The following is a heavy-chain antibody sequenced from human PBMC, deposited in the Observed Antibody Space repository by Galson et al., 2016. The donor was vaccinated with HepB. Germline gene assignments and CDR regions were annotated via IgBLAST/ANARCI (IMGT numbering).Heavy chain of an antibody. CDR1: GFTFSSFA. V-gene: IGHV3-23*01. Sequence: SLRLSCAASGFTFSSFAISWVRQAPGKGLEWVSASSGDGIGAYYADSVKGRFSISKDNAKNSLSLQMTSLRDDETAVYYCARHALGRNGWHYFDYWSQGTLVTVSS. D-gene: IGHD6-19*01. CDR2: SSGDGIGA. J-gene: IGHJ4*02. CDR3: ARHALGRNGWHYFDY.